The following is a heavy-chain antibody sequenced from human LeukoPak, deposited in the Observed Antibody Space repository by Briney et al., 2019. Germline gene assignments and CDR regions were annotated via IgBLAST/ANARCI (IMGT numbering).Heavy chain of an antibody. CDR1: GFSFSNYA. CDR2: VSPPGGGT. J-gene: IGHJ4*02. V-gene: IGHV3-23*01. Sequence: PGGSLRLSCAASGFSFSNYAMDWVRQAPGKGLEWLSGVSPPGGGTYYADSVKGRFTISRDDSKNTLSLQMNSLRVEDTATYYCARDLAWGAFDYWGQGTLVTVSS. D-gene: IGHD7-27*01. CDR3: ARDLAWGAFDY.